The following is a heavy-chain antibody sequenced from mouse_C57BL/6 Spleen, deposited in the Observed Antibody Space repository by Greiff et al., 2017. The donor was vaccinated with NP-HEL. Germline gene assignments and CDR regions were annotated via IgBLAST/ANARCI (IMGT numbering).Heavy chain of an antibody. D-gene: IGHD2-3*01. J-gene: IGHJ2*01. Sequence: ESGPGLVKPSQSLSLTCSVPGYSITSGYYWNWIRQFPGNKLEWMGYISYDGSNNYNPSLKNRISITRDTSKNQFFLKLNSVTTEDTATYYCARDDGYYYFDYWGQGTTLTVSS. V-gene: IGHV3-6*01. CDR1: GYSITSGYY. CDR3: ARDDGYYYFDY. CDR2: ISYDGSN.